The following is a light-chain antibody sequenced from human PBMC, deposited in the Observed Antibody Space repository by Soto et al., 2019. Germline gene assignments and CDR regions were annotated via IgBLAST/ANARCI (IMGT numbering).Light chain of an antibody. CDR3: QQYNNWPPYT. V-gene: IGKV3-15*01. CDR2: GAS. CDR1: QSVSSN. J-gene: IGKJ2*01. Sequence: DTVMTQSPATLSVSPGERATLSCRASQSVSSNLDWYQQKPGQAPRLLIYGASTRATGIPARFSGSGSGTEFTLTISSLQSEDFAVYYCQQYNNWPPYTFGQGTKLEIK.